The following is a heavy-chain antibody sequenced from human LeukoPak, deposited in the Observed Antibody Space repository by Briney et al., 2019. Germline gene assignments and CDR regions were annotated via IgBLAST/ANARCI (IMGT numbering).Heavy chain of an antibody. V-gene: IGHV3-66*01. CDR2: IYSGGST. CDR3: ARDIGGYYGSGSPQADY. CDR1: RFSFSTYA. Sequence: GGSLRLSCAASRFSFSTYAMNWVRQAPGKGLEWVSVIYSGGSTYYADSVKGRFTISRDNSKNTLYLQMNSLRAEDTAVYYCARDIGGYYGSGSPQADYWGQGTLVTVSS. J-gene: IGHJ4*02. D-gene: IGHD3-10*01.